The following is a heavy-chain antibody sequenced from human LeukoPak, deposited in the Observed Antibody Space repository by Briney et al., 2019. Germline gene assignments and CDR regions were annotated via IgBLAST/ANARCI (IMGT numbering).Heavy chain of an antibody. CDR2: IYHSGST. CDR3: NSGYYYYYGMDV. CDR1: GGSISSSNW. D-gene: IGHD1-26*01. J-gene: IGHJ6*02. V-gene: IGHV4-4*02. Sequence: PSETLSLTFAVSGGSISSSNWWSWVRQPPGKGLEWIGEIYHSGSTNYNPSLKSRVTISVDKSKNQFSLKLSSVTAADTAVYYCNSGYYYYYGMDVWGQGTTVTVSS.